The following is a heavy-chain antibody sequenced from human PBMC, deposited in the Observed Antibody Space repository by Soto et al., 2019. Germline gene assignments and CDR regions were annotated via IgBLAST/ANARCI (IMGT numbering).Heavy chain of an antibody. CDR3: ARDRPMGGIVLMVYANNYYYYYGMDV. J-gene: IGHJ6*02. V-gene: IGHV1-46*01. CDR1: GYTFTSYY. CDR2: INPSGGST. Sequence: ASVKVSCKASGYTFTSYYMHWVRQAPGQGLEWMGIINPSGGSTSYAQEFQGRVTMTRDTSTSTVYMELSSLRSEDTAVYYCARDRPMGGIVLMVYANNYYYYYGMDVWGQGTTVTVSS. D-gene: IGHD2-8*01.